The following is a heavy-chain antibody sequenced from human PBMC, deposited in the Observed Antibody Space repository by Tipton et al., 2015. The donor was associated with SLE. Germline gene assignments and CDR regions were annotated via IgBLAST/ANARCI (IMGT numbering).Heavy chain of an antibody. CDR1: GDSISTYY. V-gene: IGHV4-4*08. D-gene: IGHD1-14*01. Sequence: TLSLTCTVSGDSISTYYWSWIRQTPGKGLEWIGYIYNIGGTNYNPSLMGRVSMSMDTSKNHFFLKLNSVTAADTAIYYCARKKTVGRYNYFDPWGQGTLVTVSS. CDR2: IYNIGGT. J-gene: IGHJ5*02. CDR3: ARKKTVGRYNYFDP.